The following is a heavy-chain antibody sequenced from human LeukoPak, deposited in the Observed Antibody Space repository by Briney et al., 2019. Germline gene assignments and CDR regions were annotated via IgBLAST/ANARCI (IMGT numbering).Heavy chain of an antibody. Sequence: PSETLSLTCNVSGASFNYYYWNWIRQPAGKGLEWIGRVYLGGSTNYNPSLKSRVMMSLDKANNQFSLRLSSVTAADTAIYYCARDHCDDAACYPFDRWGQGTLVTVSS. CDR1: GASFNYYY. CDR3: ARDHCDDAACYPFDR. D-gene: IGHD2-21*01. CDR2: VYLGGST. V-gene: IGHV4-4*07. J-gene: IGHJ4*02.